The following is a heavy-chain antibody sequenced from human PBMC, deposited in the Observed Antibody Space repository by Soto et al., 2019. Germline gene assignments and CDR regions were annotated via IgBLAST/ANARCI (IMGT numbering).Heavy chain of an antibody. J-gene: IGHJ6*02. V-gene: IGHV4-34*01. CDR3: ARDWASHGMDV. CDR1: GGSFSGYY. Sequence: SETLSLNCVVYGGSFSGYYWSWIRQPPGKGLEWIGEINHSGSTNYNPSLKSRLTISVDTSKNQLSLRVRSVTAADTAVYYCARDWASHGMDVWGQGTTVTVSS. D-gene: IGHD3-16*01. CDR2: INHSGST.